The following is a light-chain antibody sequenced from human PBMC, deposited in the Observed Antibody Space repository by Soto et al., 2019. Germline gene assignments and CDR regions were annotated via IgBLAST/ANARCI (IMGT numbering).Light chain of an antibody. CDR2: RAS. J-gene: IGKJ3*01. CDR1: HSIRSY. CDR3: QQYYIYPPA. V-gene: IGKV1-5*03. Sequence: DIQMTQSPSTLSASVGDRVTITCRASHSIRSYLASYQQIPGKAPKLLIHRASYLESGVPSRFSGSGSETDFTLAIGSLQPEDSATYFCQQYYIYPPAFGPGTKVQIK.